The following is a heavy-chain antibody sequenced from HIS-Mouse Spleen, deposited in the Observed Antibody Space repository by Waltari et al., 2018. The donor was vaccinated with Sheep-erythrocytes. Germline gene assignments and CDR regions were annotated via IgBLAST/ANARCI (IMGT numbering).Heavy chain of an antibody. CDR1: GYSFTSYW. Sequence: EVQLVQSGAEVKKPGESLKISCKGSGYSFTSYWIGWVRQMPGKGLEWMGIIFTGDSATRYSPSFQGQVTISADKSISTAYLQWSSLKASDTAMYYCARQYYYDSSGYAAHDAFDIWGQGTMVTVSS. V-gene: IGHV5-51*01. CDR2: IFTGDSAT. J-gene: IGHJ3*02. CDR3: ARQYYYDSSGYAAHDAFDI. D-gene: IGHD3-22*01.